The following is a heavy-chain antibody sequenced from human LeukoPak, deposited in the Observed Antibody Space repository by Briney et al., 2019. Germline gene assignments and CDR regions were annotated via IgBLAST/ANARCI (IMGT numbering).Heavy chain of an antibody. V-gene: IGHV1-18*01. CDR1: GYTFTSNV. CDR2: ITTYNGDT. CDR3: ARGRYSGSYTLFDY. J-gene: IGHJ4*02. Sequence: ASVKVSCKASGYTFTSNVITWVRQAPGQGLERMGYITTYNGDTNYAQKFQGRVTMTTDTSTSTAYLELRSLKSDDTAMYYCARGRYSGSYTLFDYWGQGILVTVSS. D-gene: IGHD1-26*01.